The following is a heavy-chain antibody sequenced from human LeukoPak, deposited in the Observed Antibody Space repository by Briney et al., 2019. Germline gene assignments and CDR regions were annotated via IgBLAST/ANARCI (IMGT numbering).Heavy chain of an antibody. CDR3: ARDPGYSYGLVY. D-gene: IGHD5-18*01. CDR1: GFTFSTFA. V-gene: IGHV3-21*01. CDR2: IFPSGGEI. J-gene: IGHJ4*02. Sequence: GGSLRLSCAASGFTFSTFAMIWVRQPPGKGLEWVSSIFPSGGEIHYADSVKGRFTISRDNAKNSLYLQMNSLRAEDTAVYYCARDPGYSYGLVYWGQGTLVTVSS.